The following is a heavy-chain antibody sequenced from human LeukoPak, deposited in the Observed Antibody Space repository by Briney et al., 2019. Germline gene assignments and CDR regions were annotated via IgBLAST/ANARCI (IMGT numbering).Heavy chain of an antibody. V-gene: IGHV3-66*01. Sequence: PGGSLRVSCAASGFTVSSNYMSWVRQARGKGLEWVSVIYSGGSTYYADSVKGRFTISRDNSKNTLYLQMNSLRAEDTAVYYCARDRKQQLTPGPYGMDVWGQGTTVTVSS. J-gene: IGHJ6*02. CDR2: IYSGGST. CDR3: ARDRKQQLTPGPYGMDV. CDR1: GFTVSSNY. D-gene: IGHD6-13*01.